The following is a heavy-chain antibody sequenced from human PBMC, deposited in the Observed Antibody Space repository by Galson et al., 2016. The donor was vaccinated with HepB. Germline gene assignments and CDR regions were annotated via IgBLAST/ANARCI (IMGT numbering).Heavy chain of an antibody. Sequence: LSLTCTVSDASIVSDSWSWIRQPPGMGLEWVGNISYSENINYNPSLKSRATISIDTSKNHLSLKLTSVTVADTAVYFCVREIGGGSFDSWGQGTLVTVST. CDR2: ISYSENI. J-gene: IGHJ4*02. D-gene: IGHD3-10*01. CDR1: DASIVSDS. V-gene: IGHV4-59*08. CDR3: VREIGGGSFDS.